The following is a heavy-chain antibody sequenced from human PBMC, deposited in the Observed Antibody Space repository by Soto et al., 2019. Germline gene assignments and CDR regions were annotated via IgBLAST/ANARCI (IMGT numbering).Heavy chain of an antibody. CDR3: ARVPAMYDYDSSGHAHFDY. J-gene: IGHJ4*02. CDR1: GWPFSGYY. Sequence: SAPLDLPCAAYGWPFSGYYWSWIRQPPGRGLDRIGEINHSGSTNYNPSLKSRVTISVDTSKNPFTLKLSSVTAADTAVYYCARVPAMYDYDSSGHAHFDYWGQGTLVTVSS. D-gene: IGHD3-22*01. V-gene: IGHV4-34*01. CDR2: INHSGST.